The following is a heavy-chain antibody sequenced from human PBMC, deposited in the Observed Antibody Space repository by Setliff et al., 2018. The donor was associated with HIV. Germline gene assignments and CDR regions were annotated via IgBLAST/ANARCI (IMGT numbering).Heavy chain of an antibody. CDR1: GDSVSSSPYY. J-gene: IGHJ4*02. D-gene: IGHD2-15*01. V-gene: IGHV4-61*02. Sequence: SEILSLTCSVYGDSVSSSPYYWSWIRQPAGKGLEWIGRFDSTGSPDYNPSLKSRVTISIDTSKNHFSLKLSSVTAADTAVYFCAGDYAGSGRPFDYWGQGTLVTVSS. CDR3: AGDYAGSGRPFDY. CDR2: FDSTGSP.